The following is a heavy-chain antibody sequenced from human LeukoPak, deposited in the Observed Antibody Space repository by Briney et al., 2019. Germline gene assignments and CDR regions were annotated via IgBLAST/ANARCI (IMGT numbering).Heavy chain of an antibody. CDR1: GGSFSGYY. V-gene: IGHV4-34*01. Sequence: SETLSLTCAVYGGSFSGYYWSWIRQPPGKGLEWIGEINHSGSTNYNPSLKSRVTISVDTSKNQFSLKQSSVTAADTAVYYCARGRGLIAVAGRDYYGMDVWGKGTTVTVSS. CDR2: INHSGST. D-gene: IGHD6-19*01. CDR3: ARGRGLIAVAGRDYYGMDV. J-gene: IGHJ6*04.